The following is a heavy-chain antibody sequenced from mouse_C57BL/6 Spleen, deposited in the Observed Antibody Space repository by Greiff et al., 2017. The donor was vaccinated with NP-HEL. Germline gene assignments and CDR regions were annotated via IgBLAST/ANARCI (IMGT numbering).Heavy chain of an antibody. J-gene: IGHJ4*01. V-gene: IGHV1-42*01. CDR3: ARKSSYDYAMDY. CDR2: INPSTGGT. D-gene: IGHD1-1*01. CDR1: GYSFTGYY. Sequence: EVQLQQSGPELVKPGASVKISCKASGYSFTGYYMNWVKQSPEKSLEWIGEINPSTGGTTYNQKFKAKATLTVDKSSSTAYMQLKSLTSEDSAVYYCARKSSYDYAMDYWGQGTSVTVSS.